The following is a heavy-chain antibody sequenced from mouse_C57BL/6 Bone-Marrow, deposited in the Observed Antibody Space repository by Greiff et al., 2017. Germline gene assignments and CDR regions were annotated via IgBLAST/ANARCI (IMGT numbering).Heavy chain of an antibody. CDR1: GYTFTSYG. CDR3: ARPLLDACFAY. V-gene: IGHV1-81*01. Sequence: VQVVESGAELARPGASVKLSCKASGYTFTSYGISWVKQRTGQGLEWIGEIYPRSGNTYYNEKFKGKATLTADKSSSTAYMELRSLASEDAAFCFCARPLLDACFAYWGQGTLVTVSA. J-gene: IGHJ3*01. CDR2: IYPRSGNT. D-gene: IGHD2-10*01.